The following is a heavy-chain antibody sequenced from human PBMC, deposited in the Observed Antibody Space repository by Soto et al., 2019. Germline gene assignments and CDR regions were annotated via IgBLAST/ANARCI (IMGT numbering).Heavy chain of an antibody. V-gene: IGHV5-10-1*01. CDR3: ARVHKNWLVS. CDR2: IDPSDSYT. CDR1: GYNFTAFW. J-gene: IGHJ5*01. Sequence: PGESLKISYKASGYNFTAFWIHWVRQMPGKGLEWLGKIDPSDSYTNYSPSFEGQVTISTDNSITTAYLQWSSLRASDTALYFCARVHKNWLVSWAKAPMVTVSS.